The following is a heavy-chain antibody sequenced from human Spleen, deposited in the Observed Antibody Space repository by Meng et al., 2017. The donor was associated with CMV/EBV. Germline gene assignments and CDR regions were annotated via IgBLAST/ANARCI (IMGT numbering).Heavy chain of an antibody. J-gene: IGHJ5*02. CDR2: IITICGTA. Sequence: FSSCAISWVGLGPGRELDGMGGIITICGTANYGKTFHGRVTITTDESTSTDYMGLSSMGSEDTAVYYCARVDCSSTSCYIAGRNWFDPWGQGTLVTVSS. CDR3: ARVDCSSTSCYIAGRNWFDP. V-gene: IGHV1-69*05. CDR1: FSSCA. D-gene: IGHD2-2*02.